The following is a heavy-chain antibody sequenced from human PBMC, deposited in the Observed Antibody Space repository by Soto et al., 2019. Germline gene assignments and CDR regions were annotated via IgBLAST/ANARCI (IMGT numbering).Heavy chain of an antibody. D-gene: IGHD2-8*01. Sequence: GASVKVSCKASGYTFTSYDINWVRQATGQGLEWMGWMNPNSGNTGYAQKFQGRVTMTRNTSISTAYMELSSLRSEDTAVYYCARGLHGNHYYYYYYMDVWGKGTTVTVSS. CDR3: ARGLHGNHYYYYYYMDV. CDR2: MNPNSGNT. CDR1: GYTFTSYD. V-gene: IGHV1-8*01. J-gene: IGHJ6*03.